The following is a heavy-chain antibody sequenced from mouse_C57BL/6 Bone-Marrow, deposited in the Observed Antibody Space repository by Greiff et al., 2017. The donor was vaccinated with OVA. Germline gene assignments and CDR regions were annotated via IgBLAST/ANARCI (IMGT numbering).Heavy chain of an antibody. D-gene: IGHD1-1*01. Sequence: QVQLQQPGTELVKPGASVKLSCKASGYTFTSYWMHWVKQRPGQGLEWIGNINPSNGGTNYNEKFKSKATLTVAKSSSTSYMQLNSLSSEDSAVYFCARGTTVDYYAMDYWGQGTSVTVSS. CDR2: INPSNGGT. V-gene: IGHV1-53*01. J-gene: IGHJ4*01. CDR1: GYTFTSYW. CDR3: ARGTTVDYYAMDY.